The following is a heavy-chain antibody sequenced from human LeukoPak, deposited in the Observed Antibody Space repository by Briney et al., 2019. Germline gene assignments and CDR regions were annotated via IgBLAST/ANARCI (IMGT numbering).Heavy chain of an antibody. V-gene: IGHV3-23*01. D-gene: IGHD3-3*01. CDR2: ISGSGGST. CDR1: GFTFSSYA. CDR3: AKGRPGITIFGVVDY. J-gene: IGHJ4*02. Sequence: PGGPLRLSCAASGFTFSSYAMSWVRQAPGKGLEWVSAISGSGGSTYYADSVKGRFTISRDNSKNTLYLQMNSLRAEDTAVYYCAKGRPGITIFGVVDYWGQGTLVTVSS.